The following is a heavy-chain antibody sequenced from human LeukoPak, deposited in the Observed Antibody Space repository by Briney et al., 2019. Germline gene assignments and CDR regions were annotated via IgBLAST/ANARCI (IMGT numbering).Heavy chain of an antibody. CDR1: GGSISSGSYY. J-gene: IGHJ5*02. CDR3: ARDLGYSYGYWFDP. V-gene: IGHV4-61*02. CDR2: IYTSGST. Sequence: SQTLSLTCTVSGGSISSGSYYWSWIRQPAGKGLEWIGRIYTSGSTNYNPSLKSRVTISVDTSKNQFSLKLSSVTAAVTAVYYCARDLGYSYGYWFDPWGQGTLVTVSS. D-gene: IGHD5-18*01.